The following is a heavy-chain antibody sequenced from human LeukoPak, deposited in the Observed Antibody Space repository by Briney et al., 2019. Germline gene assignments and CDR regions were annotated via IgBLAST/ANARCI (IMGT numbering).Heavy chain of an antibody. CDR1: RGSISSYY. CDR3: ARSASGGDALFDY. Sequence: SETLSLTCTVSRGSISSYYRSWIRQPPGKGLEWIGYIYYSGSTNYNPSLKSRVTISVDTSKHQFSLKLSSVTAADTAVYYCARSASGGDALFDYWGQGTLVTVSS. CDR2: IYYSGST. D-gene: IGHD2-21*02. V-gene: IGHV4-59*08. J-gene: IGHJ4*02.